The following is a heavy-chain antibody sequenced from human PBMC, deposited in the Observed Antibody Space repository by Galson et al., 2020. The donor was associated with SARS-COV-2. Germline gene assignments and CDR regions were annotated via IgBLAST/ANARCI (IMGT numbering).Heavy chain of an antibody. CDR1: GGSISSSSYY. V-gene: IGHV4-39*07. D-gene: IGHD3-10*01. CDR2: IYYSGNT. CDR3: ARDNTATYTYGSGSPYGLDV. J-gene: IGHJ6*02. Sequence: ASETLSLTCTVPGGSISSSSYYWGWIRQPPGKGLEWIGCIYYSGNTYYKSSLKSRVTISVDTSKNQFSLRLSSVTAADTAVYYCARDNTATYTYGSGSPYGLDVWGQGTTVTVSS.